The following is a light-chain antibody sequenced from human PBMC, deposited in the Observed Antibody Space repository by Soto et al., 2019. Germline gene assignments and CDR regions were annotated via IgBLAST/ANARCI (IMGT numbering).Light chain of an antibody. V-gene: IGKV3-11*01. CDR2: DAS. CDR3: QQRSTWPPGYT. J-gene: IGKJ2*01. CDR1: QSISIY. Sequence: EIVLTQSPATLSLSPGERATLSCRASQSISIYVAWYQQKPGQAPRLLIHDASNRASGIPARFSGSGSGTDFTLTISSLEPEDFALYYCQQRSTWPPGYTFGQGTKLEIK.